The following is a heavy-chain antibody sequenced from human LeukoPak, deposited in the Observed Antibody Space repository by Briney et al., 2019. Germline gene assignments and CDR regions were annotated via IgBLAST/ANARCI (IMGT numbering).Heavy chain of an antibody. Sequence: GRSLRLSCAASGFTFGDYAMHWVRQAPGKGLEWVSGITWNSGSIDYADSVKGRFTISRDNAKNSLYLQMNSLGAEDTALYYCAKGYTGTTSEVFDDWGHGTLVIVSS. V-gene: IGHV3-9*01. CDR3: AKGYTGTTSEVFDD. CDR2: ITWNSGSI. D-gene: IGHD1-7*01. J-gene: IGHJ4*01. CDR1: GFTFGDYA.